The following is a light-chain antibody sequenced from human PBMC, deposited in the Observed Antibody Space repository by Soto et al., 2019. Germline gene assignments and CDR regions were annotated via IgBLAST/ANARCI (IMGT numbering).Light chain of an antibody. J-gene: IGKJ2*01. V-gene: IGKV1-16*02. Sequence: DIRMTQSPSSLSASVRDRVTITCRASQAINNYLAWFQQKPGQAPKSLIYAASSLQSGVPSKFSGSGSGTDFTLTISSLQPEDFATYYCQQYNRYPLYTFGQGTKLEIK. CDR1: QAINNY. CDR3: QQYNRYPLYT. CDR2: AAS.